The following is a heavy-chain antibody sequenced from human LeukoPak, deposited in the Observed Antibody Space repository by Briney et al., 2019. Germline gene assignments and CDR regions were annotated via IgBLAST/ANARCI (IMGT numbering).Heavy chain of an antibody. CDR2: IMPLFGTA. CDR3: ARDVHGDYGSGWFDP. J-gene: IGHJ5*02. Sequence: SVKVSCKNSGGTFNNSAISWLRQAPGQGLEWLGGIMPLFGTAGYAQKFQGRVTITKDESTRTVYLELTSLTSDDTAVYYCARDVHGDYGSGWFDPWGQGTLVSVSS. D-gene: IGHD4-17*01. CDR1: GGTFNNSA. V-gene: IGHV1-69*05.